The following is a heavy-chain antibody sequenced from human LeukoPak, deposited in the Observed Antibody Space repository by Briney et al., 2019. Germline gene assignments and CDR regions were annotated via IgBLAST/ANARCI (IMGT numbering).Heavy chain of an antibody. CDR2: INANSGGT. CDR1: GYTFTGYY. J-gene: IGHJ5*02. Sequence: ASVKVSCKASGYTFTGYYIHWLRQAPRQRLEWMGWINANSGGTNYAQKFQGRVTMTRDTSISTAYMELSRLRSDDTAVYYCAREPVVLVPAAIINWFDPWSQGTLVTVSS. CDR3: AREPVVLVPAAIINWFDP. D-gene: IGHD2-2*01. V-gene: IGHV1-2*02.